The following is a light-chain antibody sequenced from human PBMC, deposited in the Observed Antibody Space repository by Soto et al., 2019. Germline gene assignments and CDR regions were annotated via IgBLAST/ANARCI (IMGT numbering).Light chain of an antibody. CDR2: GAS. CDR3: QQRSYPIT. J-gene: IGKJ5*01. V-gene: IGKV3-11*01. Sequence: PGERATLSCRASQSVSSSNFAWYQQKPGQAPRLLIYGASTRATDVPDRFSGSGSESDFTLTISSLEPEDFAVYYCQQRSYPITFGQGTRLEI. CDR1: QSVSSSN.